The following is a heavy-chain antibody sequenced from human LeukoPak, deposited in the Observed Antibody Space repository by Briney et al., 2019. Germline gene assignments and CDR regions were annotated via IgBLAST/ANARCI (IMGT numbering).Heavy chain of an antibody. CDR1: GFTFSSYA. J-gene: IGHJ4*02. D-gene: IGHD5-24*01. CDR3: ANGEMARSPAVFSN. CDR2: ISGSGGST. V-gene: IGHV3-23*01. Sequence: GGSLRLSCAASGFTFSSYAMSWVRQPPGRGLEWVAAISGSGGSTYYAASVKGRFTISRDNSKNTLYLQMNSVRAEDTAVYYCANGEMARSPAVFSNWGQGTLVTVSS.